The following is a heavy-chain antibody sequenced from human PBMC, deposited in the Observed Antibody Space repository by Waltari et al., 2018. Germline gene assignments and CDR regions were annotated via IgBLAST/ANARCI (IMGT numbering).Heavy chain of an antibody. CDR1: GYTFTGYY. V-gene: IGHV1-2*04. CDR3: ARDRNIAAPIYFYYGMDV. Sequence: QVQLVQSGAEVKKPGASVKVSCKASGYTFTGYYIHWVRQAPGQGLEWTGWINPNSGGANYAQKFQGWATMTRDTSISTAYMELSRLRSDDTAVYYCARDRNIAAPIYFYYGMDVWGQGTTVTVFS. J-gene: IGHJ6*02. CDR2: INPNSGGA. D-gene: IGHD6-13*01.